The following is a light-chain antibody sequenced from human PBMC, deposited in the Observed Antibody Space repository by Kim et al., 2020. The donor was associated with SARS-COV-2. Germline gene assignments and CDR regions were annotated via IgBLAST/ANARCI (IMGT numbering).Light chain of an antibody. V-gene: IGLV3-21*04. CDR2: YNT. Sequence: TGKAGGITSGGNNRGTESVHWYQARPGQAPVVVIYYNTDRPSGIPERVSGSNSGNTATLTISGVEAGDEADYYCQVWDRSSDYVFFGGGTKLTVL. J-gene: IGLJ2*01. CDR1: NRGTES. CDR3: QVWDRSSDYVF.